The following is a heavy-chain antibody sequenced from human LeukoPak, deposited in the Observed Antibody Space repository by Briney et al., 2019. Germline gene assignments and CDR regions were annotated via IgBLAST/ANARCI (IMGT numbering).Heavy chain of an antibody. CDR2: IKEDGSEA. Sequence: GGSLRLSCVASGFIFKKYWMNWVRQVPGKGLECLANIKEDGSEAYYADSVKGRFTISRDNPKNLLFLQINSLRVEDTAVYYCARETPRRGETRDGYRWGQGTVVTVSS. D-gene: IGHD5-24*01. CDR3: ARETPRRGETRDGYR. J-gene: IGHJ4*02. V-gene: IGHV3-7*01. CDR1: GFIFKKYW.